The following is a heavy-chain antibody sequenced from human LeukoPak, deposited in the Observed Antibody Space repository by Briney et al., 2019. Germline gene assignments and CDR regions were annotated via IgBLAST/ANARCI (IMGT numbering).Heavy chain of an antibody. V-gene: IGHV3-33*06. CDR1: GFTFSSYG. CDR3: AKDLRGDGYNYDY. Sequence: PGRSLRLSCAASGFTFSSYGMHWVRQAPGKGLEWLATIWNDGSNKYYVDSVKGRFTIYRDNSKNTLNLQMNSLRAEDTAVYYCAKDLRGDGYNYDYWGQGTLVTVST. J-gene: IGHJ4*02. CDR2: IWNDGSNK. D-gene: IGHD5-24*01.